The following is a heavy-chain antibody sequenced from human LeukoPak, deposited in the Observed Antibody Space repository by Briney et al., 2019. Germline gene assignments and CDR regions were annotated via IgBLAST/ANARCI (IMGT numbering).Heavy chain of an antibody. CDR1: GFTFSSYW. CDR3: ARDGGGSLDDAFDI. D-gene: IGHD1-26*01. J-gene: IGHJ3*02. V-gene: IGHV3-7*01. CDR2: IKQDGSEK. Sequence: PGGSLRLSCTASGFTFSSYWMSWVRQAPGKGLEWVANIKQDGSEKYYVDSVKGRFTISRDNAKNSLYLQMNSLRAEDTAVYYCARDGGGSLDDAFDIWGQGTMVTVSS.